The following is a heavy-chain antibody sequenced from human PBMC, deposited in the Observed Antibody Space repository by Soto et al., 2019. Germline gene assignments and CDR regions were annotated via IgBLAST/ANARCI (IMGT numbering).Heavy chain of an antibody. J-gene: IGHJ5*02. CDR1: GGSITRGGYY. Sequence: QVQLQESGPGLVKPSETLSLTCTVSGGSITRGGYYWSWIRQHPGKGLEWIGYIYNSGTTYYNPSLKSRVTIPVDTSKNQFSLILTSVTAADTAVYYCARDPAPWGQGTLVTVSS. V-gene: IGHV4-31*03. CDR3: ARDPAP. CDR2: IYNSGTT.